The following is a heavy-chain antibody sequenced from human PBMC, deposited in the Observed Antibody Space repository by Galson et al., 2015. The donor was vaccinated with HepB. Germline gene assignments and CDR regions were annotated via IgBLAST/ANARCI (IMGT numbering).Heavy chain of an antibody. CDR3: AIRRNSSSWFYYFDH. D-gene: IGHD6-13*01. CDR1: GFTFSSYA. V-gene: IGHV3-23*01. CDR2: ISGSGGST. Sequence: SLRLSCAASGFTFSSYAMTWVRQAPGKGLEWVSAISGSGGSTYYADSVKGRFTISRDNSKNTLYLQMNSLRAEDTAVYYYAIRRNSSSWFYYFDHWGQGTLVTVSS. J-gene: IGHJ4*02.